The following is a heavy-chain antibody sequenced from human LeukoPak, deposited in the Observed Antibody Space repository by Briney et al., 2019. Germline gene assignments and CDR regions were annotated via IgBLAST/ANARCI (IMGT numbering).Heavy chain of an antibody. V-gene: IGHV5-51*01. Sequence: GESLKTSCKGSGYSFTSYWIGWVRQMRGKGLEWMGIIYPGDSDTRYSPSFQGQVTISADKSISTAYLQWSSLKASDTAMYYCARLGGSAAYYDFWSGYHANNWFDPWGQGTLVTVSS. CDR1: GYSFTSYW. CDR2: IYPGDSDT. D-gene: IGHD3-3*01. J-gene: IGHJ5*02. CDR3: ARLGGSAAYYDFWSGYHANNWFDP.